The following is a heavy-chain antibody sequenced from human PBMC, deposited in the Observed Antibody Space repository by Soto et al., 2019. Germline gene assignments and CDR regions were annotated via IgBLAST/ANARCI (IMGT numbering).Heavy chain of an antibody. Sequence: QVQLVESGGGVVQPGRSLRLSCAASGFTFSSYGMHWVRQAPGKGLEWVAVIWYDGSNKYYADSVKGRFTISRDNSKNTLYLQMNSLRAEDTAVYYCAREGSWESSSWSDTFDYWGQGTLVTVSS. CDR3: AREGSWESSSWSDTFDY. V-gene: IGHV3-33*01. CDR2: IWYDGSNK. CDR1: GFTFSSYG. J-gene: IGHJ4*02. D-gene: IGHD6-13*01.